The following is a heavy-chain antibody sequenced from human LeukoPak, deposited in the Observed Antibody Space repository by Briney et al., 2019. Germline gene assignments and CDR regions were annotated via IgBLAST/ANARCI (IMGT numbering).Heavy chain of an antibody. Sequence: PGGSLRLSCAASGFTFSSDSMNWVRQAPGKGLEWVSFISSSRRYIYYADSVKGRFTISRDNDKNSLYLQMNSLRAEDTAVYYCAKDTDYYDSSGYYAKGAPDYWGQGTLVTVSS. V-gene: IGHV3-21*04. D-gene: IGHD3-22*01. CDR1: GFTFSSDS. CDR2: ISSSRRYI. CDR3: AKDTDYYDSSGYYAKGAPDY. J-gene: IGHJ4*02.